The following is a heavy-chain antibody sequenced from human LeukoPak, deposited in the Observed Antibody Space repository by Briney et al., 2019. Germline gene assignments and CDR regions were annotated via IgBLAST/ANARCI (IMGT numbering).Heavy chain of an antibody. V-gene: IGHV3-30*02. D-gene: IGHD2-15*01. J-gene: IGHJ6*03. CDR3: AKEPYCSGGSCYRVAPYYYYYMDV. CDR1: GFTFSSYG. Sequence: GGSLRLSCAASGFTFSSYGMHWVRQAPGKGLEWVAFIRYDGSNKYYADSVKGRFTTSRDNSKNTLYLQMNSLRAEDTAVYYCAKEPYCSGGSCYRVAPYYYYYMDVWGKGTTVTISS. CDR2: IRYDGSNK.